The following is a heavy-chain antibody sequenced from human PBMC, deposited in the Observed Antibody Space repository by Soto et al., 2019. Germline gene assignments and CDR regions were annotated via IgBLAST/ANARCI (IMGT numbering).Heavy chain of an antibody. CDR2: IKQDGSEK. D-gene: IGHD3-3*01. V-gene: IGHV3-7*01. CDR3: ARERPVTYYDFWSGYYSYNWFDP. CDR1: GFTFSSYW. J-gene: IGHJ5*02. Sequence: GGSLRLSCAASGFTFSSYWMSWVRQAPGKGLEWVANIKQDGSEKYYVDSVKGRFTISRDNAKNSLYLQMNSLRAEDTAVYYCARERPVTYYDFWSGYYSYNWFDPWGQGTLVTVSS.